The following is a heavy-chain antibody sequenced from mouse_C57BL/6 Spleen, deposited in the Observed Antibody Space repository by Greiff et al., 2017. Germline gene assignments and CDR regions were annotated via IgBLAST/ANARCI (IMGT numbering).Heavy chain of an antibody. J-gene: IGHJ2*01. CDR2: ISYDGSN. Sequence: EVKLQESGPGLVKPSQSLSLTCSVTGYSITSGYYWNWIRQFPGNKLEWMGYISYDGSNNYNPSLKNRISITRDTSKNQFFLKLNSVTTEDTATYYCAVNSMVMDYFDYWGQGTTLTVSS. D-gene: IGHD2-2*01. CDR1: GYSITSGYY. V-gene: IGHV3-6*01. CDR3: AVNSMVMDYFDY.